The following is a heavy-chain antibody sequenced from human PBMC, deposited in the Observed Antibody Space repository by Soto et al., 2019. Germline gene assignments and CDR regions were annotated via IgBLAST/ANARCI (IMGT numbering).Heavy chain of an antibody. D-gene: IGHD4-17*01. CDR1: GFTFSSYA. Sequence: QVQLVESGGGVVQPGRSLRLSCAASGFTFSSYAMHWVRQAPGKGLEWVAVISYDGSDKYYADSVKGRFTISRDNSKNTLYLQMNSLRAEDTAVYYCARALTTVVTQSDYWGQGTLVTVSS. V-gene: IGHV3-30-3*01. J-gene: IGHJ4*02. CDR3: ARALTTVVTQSDY. CDR2: ISYDGSDK.